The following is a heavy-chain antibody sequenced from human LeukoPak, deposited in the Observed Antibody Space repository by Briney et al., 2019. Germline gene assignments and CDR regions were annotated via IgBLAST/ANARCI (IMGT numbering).Heavy chain of an antibody. Sequence: GASVKVSCKASGYTFTSYDINWVRQATGQGLEWMGWMNPNSGNTGYAQKFQGRVTMTRNTSISTAYMELSSLRSEDTAVYYCARVNYDFWSGYYNWFDPWGQGTLVTVSS. V-gene: IGHV1-8*01. CDR3: ARVNYDFWSGYYNWFDP. CDR1: GYTFTSYD. J-gene: IGHJ5*02. CDR2: MNPNSGNT. D-gene: IGHD3-3*01.